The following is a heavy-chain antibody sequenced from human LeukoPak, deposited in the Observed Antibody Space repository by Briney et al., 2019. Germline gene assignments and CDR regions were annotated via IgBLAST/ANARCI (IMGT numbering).Heavy chain of an antibody. CDR1: GFTFDDYA. CDR2: ISWNSGSI. D-gene: IGHD5-24*01. Sequence: GGSLRLSCAASGFTFDDYAMHWVRQAPGKGLEWVSGISWNSGSIGYADSVKGRFTISRDNAKNSLYLQMNSLRAEDTALYYCAKDGDGYNSGWFDPWGQGTLVTVSS. CDR3: AKDGDGYNSGWFDP. V-gene: IGHV3-9*01. J-gene: IGHJ5*02.